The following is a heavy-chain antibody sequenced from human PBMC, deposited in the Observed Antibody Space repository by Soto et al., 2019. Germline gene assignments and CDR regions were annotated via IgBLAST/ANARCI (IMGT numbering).Heavy chain of an antibody. CDR3: ARVKQYDFWSGPRPNYYYYGMDV. CDR1: GFTFSSYW. Sequence: HPGGSLRLSCAASGFTFSSYWMHWVRQAPGKGLVWVSRINSDGSSTSYADSVKGRFTISRDNAKNTLYLQMNSLRAEDTAVYYCARVKQYDFWSGPRPNYYYYGMDVWGQGTTVTVLL. V-gene: IGHV3-74*01. D-gene: IGHD3-3*01. J-gene: IGHJ6*02. CDR2: INSDGSST.